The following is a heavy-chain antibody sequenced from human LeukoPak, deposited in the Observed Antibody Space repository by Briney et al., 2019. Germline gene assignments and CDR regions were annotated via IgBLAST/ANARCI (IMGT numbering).Heavy chain of an antibody. CDR1: GYTFASYG. J-gene: IGHJ4*02. V-gene: IGHV1-18*01. Sequence: GASVKVSCKASGYTFASYGISWVRQAPGQGLEWMGWISASNVNTYSAQKLQGRVTMTTDTSTSTAYMGLRSLRSDDTAVYYCARDQTPTAMVPYYFDYWGQGTLVTVSS. CDR2: ISASNVNT. D-gene: IGHD5-18*01. CDR3: ARDQTPTAMVPYYFDY.